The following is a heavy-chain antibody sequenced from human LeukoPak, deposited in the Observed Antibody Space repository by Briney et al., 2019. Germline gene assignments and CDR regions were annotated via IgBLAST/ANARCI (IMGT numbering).Heavy chain of an antibody. D-gene: IGHD2-21*01. V-gene: IGHV4-34*01. Sequence: SSETLSLTCAVDGGSLSGYFWSWIRQPPGKGLEWIGDINHSRGTNYNPSLKSRVTISEDTSERQFSLHLTSVTAADTAVYYCARCDPRHCGSINCYVIFDTWGQGTLVTVSS. CDR1: GGSLSGYF. CDR3: ARCDPRHCGSINCYVIFDT. CDR2: INHSRGT. J-gene: IGHJ4*02.